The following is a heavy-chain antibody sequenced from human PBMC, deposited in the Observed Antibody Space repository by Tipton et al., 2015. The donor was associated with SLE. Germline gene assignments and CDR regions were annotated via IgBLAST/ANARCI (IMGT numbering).Heavy chain of an antibody. D-gene: IGHD5-24*01. V-gene: IGHV4-59*12. CDR3: ATRRSRWLQLGYFDL. J-gene: IGHJ2*01. Sequence: LRLSCAASGFTFSNYAMSWIRQPPGKGLEWIGNIHYSGSKFDNPSLRSRVTISLDTSKNQFSLRLTSVTAADTAVYYCATRRSRWLQLGYFDLWGRGTLVTVSS. CDR2: IHYSGSK. CDR1: GFTFSNYA.